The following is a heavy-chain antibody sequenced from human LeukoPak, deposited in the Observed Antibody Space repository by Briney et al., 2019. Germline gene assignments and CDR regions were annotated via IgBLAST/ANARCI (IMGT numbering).Heavy chain of an antibody. CDR2: IYYSWST. J-gene: IGHJ4*02. V-gene: IGHV4-39*01. CDR3: ARHPYGRNSYFDY. D-gene: IGHD4-23*01. CDR1: GGSISSSSYY. Sequence: SESLSLTCTVSGGSISSSSYYWGWIRQPPGKGLEWIGCIYYSWSTYYNPSLKSRVTISVDTSKNQFSLRLSSVTAADTAVYYCARHPYGRNSYFDYWGQGTLVTVSS.